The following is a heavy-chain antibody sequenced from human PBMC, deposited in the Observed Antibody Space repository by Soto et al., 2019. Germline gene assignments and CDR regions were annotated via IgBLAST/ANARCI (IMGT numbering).Heavy chain of an antibody. D-gene: IGHD1-1*01. J-gene: IGHJ3*01. V-gene: IGHV4-39*01. Sequence: QLRLQESGPGLVRPSEPLSLTCTVSGGSISSGTSYWGWIRQSPGKGLEWIGSMYYTGATDYNLSLKSRATISVDMSENQCSLTHSSVTPADTAVYFCALVRPINNWYSFDVWGQGSLVTVS. CDR2: MYYTGAT. CDR1: GGSISSGTSY. CDR3: ALVRPINNWYSFDV.